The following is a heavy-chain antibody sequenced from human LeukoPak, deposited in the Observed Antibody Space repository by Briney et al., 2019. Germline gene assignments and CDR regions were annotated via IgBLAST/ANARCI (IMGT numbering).Heavy chain of an antibody. CDR3: ARDSGLRYFDWLPSY. CDR2: ISAYNGNT. D-gene: IGHD3-9*01. V-gene: IGHV1-18*01. J-gene: IGHJ4*02. CDR1: GYTFTSYG. Sequence: GASVKVSCKASGYTFTSYGISWVRQAPGQGLEWMGWISAYNGNTNYAQKLQGRVTMTTDTSTSTAYMELRSLRSDDTAVYYCARDSGLRYFDWLPSYWGQGTLVTVSS.